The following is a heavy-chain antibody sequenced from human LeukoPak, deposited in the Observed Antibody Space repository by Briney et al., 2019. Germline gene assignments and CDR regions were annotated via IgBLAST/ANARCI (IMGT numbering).Heavy chain of an antibody. J-gene: IGHJ4*02. CDR2: IYYSGST. Sequence: PSETLSLTCTVSGGSISSGGYYWSWIRQHPGKGLEWIGYIYYSGSTYYNPSLKSRVTISVDTPKNQFSLNLSSVTAADTAVYYCAREGGAVAGTGDYWGQGTLATVSS. V-gene: IGHV4-31*03. CDR3: AREGGAVAGTGDY. D-gene: IGHD6-19*01. CDR1: GGSISSGGYY.